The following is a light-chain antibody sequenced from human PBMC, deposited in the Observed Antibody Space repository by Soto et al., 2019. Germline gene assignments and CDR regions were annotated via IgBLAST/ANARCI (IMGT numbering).Light chain of an antibody. CDR3: QVWDDNSDHHV. V-gene: IGLV2-8*01. CDR1: SSDVGGYNY. CDR2: EVS. Sequence: QSALTQPPSASGSPGQSVTISCTGTSSDVGGYNYVSWYQQHPGKAPKLMIYEVSKRPSGVPDRFSGSKSGNTASLTVSGLQAEDEADYHCQVWDDNSDHHVFGTGTKVTVL. J-gene: IGLJ1*01.